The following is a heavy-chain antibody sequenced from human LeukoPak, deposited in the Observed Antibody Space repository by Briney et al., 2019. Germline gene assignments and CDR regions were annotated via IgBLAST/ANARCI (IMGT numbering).Heavy chain of an antibody. J-gene: IGHJ4*02. D-gene: IGHD2-8*01. CDR1: GFTFGAYF. Sequence: HPGGSLRLSCSASGFTFGAYFMHWVRQAPGKGLQYVSSISSNEYDTYYADSVKGSFTISRDNSKNTLFLQMNNLRPEDTAVYYCVKDLNGTWSFDYWGQGTLVTVSS. CDR2: ISSNEYDT. V-gene: IGHV3-64D*06. CDR3: VKDLNGTWSFDY.